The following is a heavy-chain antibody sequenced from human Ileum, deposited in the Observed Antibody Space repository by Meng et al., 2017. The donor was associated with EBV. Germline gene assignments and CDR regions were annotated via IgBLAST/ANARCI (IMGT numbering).Heavy chain of an antibody. CDR2: TSHSGST. V-gene: IGHV4-4*02. Sequence: QVQPQESGPGLVKPSETLSLTCAVSGGSISRSDWWSWVRQPPGKGLEWIGETSHSGSTNYSPSLKSRVTISLDKSKNQLSLKLNSVTAADTAAYYCASSDYYRSDYWGQGTLVTVSS. CDR1: GGSISRSDW. J-gene: IGHJ4*02. D-gene: IGHD3-22*01. CDR3: ASSDYYRSDY.